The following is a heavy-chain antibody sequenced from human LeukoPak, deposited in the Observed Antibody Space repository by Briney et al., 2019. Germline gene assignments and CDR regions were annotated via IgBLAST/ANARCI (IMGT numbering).Heavy chain of an antibody. CDR3: ARYRIAEDY. J-gene: IGHJ4*02. CDR1: GFTFSSYS. D-gene: IGHD6-13*01. Sequence: PGGSLRLSCAASGFTFSSYSMNWVRQAPGKGLEWVSYISSSSSTIYYADSVKGRFTISRDNAKNSLYLQMNSLRAEDTAVYYCARYRIAEDYWGQGTLVTVSS. V-gene: IGHV3-48*04. CDR2: ISSSSSTI.